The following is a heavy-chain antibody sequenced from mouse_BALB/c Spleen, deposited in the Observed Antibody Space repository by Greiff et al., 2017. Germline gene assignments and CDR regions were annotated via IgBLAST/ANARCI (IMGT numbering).Heavy chain of an antibody. Sequence: DVKLVESGGDLVKPGGSLKLSCAASGFTFSSYGMSWVRQTPDKRLEWVATISSGGSYTYYPDSVKGRFTISRDNAKNTLYLQMSSLKSEDTAMYYCARDYEAWFAYWGQGTLVTVSA. D-gene: IGHD2-4*01. J-gene: IGHJ3*01. CDR1: GFTFSSYG. CDR3: ARDYEAWFAY. V-gene: IGHV5-6*02. CDR2: ISSGGSYT.